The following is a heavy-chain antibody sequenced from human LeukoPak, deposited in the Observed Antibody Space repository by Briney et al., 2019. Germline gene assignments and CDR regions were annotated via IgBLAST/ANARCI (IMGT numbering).Heavy chain of an antibody. V-gene: IGHV3-30-3*01. CDR2: ISYDGSNK. D-gene: IGHD1-26*01. CDR3: ARRMGATPVGNAFDI. CDR1: GFTFSNYA. Sequence: SGGSLRLSCAAPGFTFSNYAMHWVGQAPGKGLEWMAIISYDGSNKDCADSSKGRFTISRDNPKNTLYLQVTGLRTEDTAVYYCARRMGATPVGNAFDIWGQGTMVTVSS. J-gene: IGHJ3*02.